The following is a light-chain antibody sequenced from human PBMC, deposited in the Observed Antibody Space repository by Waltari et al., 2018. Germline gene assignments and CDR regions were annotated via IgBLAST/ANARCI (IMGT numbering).Light chain of an antibody. CDR3: CSYAGIYTPYV. CDR1: SSDVGAYNY. CDR2: DVH. Sequence: QSALTQPRSVSGSPGQSVTISCTGTSSDVGAYNYVSWYQQHPSKAPQLIIYDVHELPAGVPDRFSGSKSGNPASRTISGLQAEDEADYYCCSYAGIYTPYVFGTETKVTVL. J-gene: IGLJ1*01. V-gene: IGLV2-11*01.